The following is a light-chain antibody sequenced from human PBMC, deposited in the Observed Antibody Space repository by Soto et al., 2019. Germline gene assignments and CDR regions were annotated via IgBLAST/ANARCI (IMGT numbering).Light chain of an antibody. CDR3: QQRTNWPWSFT. V-gene: IGKV3-11*01. Sequence: PGERATLSCRASQSVSSYLAWYQQKPGQAPRLLIYDTSRRATGIPARFSGSGSGTDFTLTISSLEPEDFAVYYCQQRTNWPWSFTFGPGTKVDIK. CDR1: QSVSSY. CDR2: DTS. J-gene: IGKJ3*01.